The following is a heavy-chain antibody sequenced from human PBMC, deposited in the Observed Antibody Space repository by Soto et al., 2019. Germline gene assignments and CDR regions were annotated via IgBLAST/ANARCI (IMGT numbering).Heavy chain of an antibody. D-gene: IGHD5-12*01. V-gene: IGHV3-74*01. J-gene: IGHJ5*02. CDR2: INSDGSST. Sequence: GSLRLSCAASGFTFISHWMHWVRQAPGKGLVWVSRINSDGSSTSYADSVKGRFTISRDNAKNTLYLQMNSLRAEDTAVYYCARDSGYGGYGWFDPWGQGTLVTVSS. CDR1: GFTFISHW. CDR3: ARDSGYGGYGWFDP.